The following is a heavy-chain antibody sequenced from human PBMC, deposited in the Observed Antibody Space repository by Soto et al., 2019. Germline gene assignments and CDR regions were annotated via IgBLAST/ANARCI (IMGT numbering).Heavy chain of an antibody. CDR2: INHNRNT. Sequence: SETLSLTCAVYGGSFTDYYWNWIRQPPGKGLEWIGEINHNRNTNYNPSLKSRATISIDTSKNQFSLKLSSVTAADTAVYYCARAMNDESVYYYYMDVWAEGATVTVSS. J-gene: IGHJ6*03. CDR3: ARAMNDESVYYYYMDV. V-gene: IGHV4-34*01. D-gene: IGHD1-1*01. CDR1: GGSFTDYY.